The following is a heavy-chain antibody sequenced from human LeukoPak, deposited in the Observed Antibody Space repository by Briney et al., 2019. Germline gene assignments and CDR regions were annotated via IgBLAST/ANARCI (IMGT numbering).Heavy chain of an antibody. J-gene: IGHJ4*02. Sequence: ASVKVSCKASGYTFTGINIHWVRQAPGQGLECMGWIHVKNGDTNYEQNFRGRVTMTMDTSTSTAYMELSGLRSDDTAVYYCARASNTLYGGQFFDSWGQGALVAVSS. CDR2: IHVKNGDT. V-gene: IGHV1-2*02. CDR3: ARASNTLYGGQFFDS. CDR1: GYTFTGIN. D-gene: IGHD2-15*01.